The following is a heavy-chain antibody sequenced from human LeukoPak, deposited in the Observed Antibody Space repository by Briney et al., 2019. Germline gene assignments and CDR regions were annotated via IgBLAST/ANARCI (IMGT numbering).Heavy chain of an antibody. Sequence: PGRSLRLSCAASGFTFSSYGMHWVRQAPGKGLEWVAVIWYDGSNKYYADSVKGRFTISRDNSKNTLYLQMNSLRAEDTAVYYCARPGGGIAAAGTAWDYFDYWGQGTLATVSS. CDR2: IWYDGSNK. J-gene: IGHJ4*02. V-gene: IGHV3-33*01. CDR1: GFTFSSYG. D-gene: IGHD6-13*01. CDR3: ARPGGGIAAAGTAWDYFDY.